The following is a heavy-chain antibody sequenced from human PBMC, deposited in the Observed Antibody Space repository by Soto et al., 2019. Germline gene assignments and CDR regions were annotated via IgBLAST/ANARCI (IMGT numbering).Heavy chain of an antibody. V-gene: IGHV3-23*01. CDR2: ISGSGGSK. CDR3: AKDLVTIFGVAVAENDY. Sequence: GGSLRLSCAASGFTFSSYAMSWVRQAPGKGLEWVSAISGSGGSKYYADSVKGRFTISRDNSKNKLYLQMNSLRAEDTAVYYCAKDLVTIFGVAVAENDYWGQGTLVTVSS. CDR1: GFTFSSYA. J-gene: IGHJ4*02. D-gene: IGHD3-3*01.